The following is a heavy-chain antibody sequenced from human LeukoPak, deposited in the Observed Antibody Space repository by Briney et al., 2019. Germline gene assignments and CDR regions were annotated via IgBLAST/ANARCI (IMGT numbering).Heavy chain of an antibody. CDR3: ARDGEWELLFDY. CDR1: GFTFGSYS. Sequence: GGSLRLSCAASGFTFGSYSMNWVRQAPGKGLEWVSSISSSSSYIYYADSVKGRFTISRDNAKNSLYLQMNSLRAEDTAVYYCARDGEWELLFDYWGQGTLVTVSS. CDR2: ISSSSSYI. V-gene: IGHV3-21*01. D-gene: IGHD1-26*01. J-gene: IGHJ4*02.